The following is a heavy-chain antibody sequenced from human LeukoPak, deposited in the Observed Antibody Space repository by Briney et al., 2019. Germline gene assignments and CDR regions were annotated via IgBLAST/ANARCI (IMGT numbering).Heavy chain of an antibody. Sequence: GGSLRLSCAASGFGFGDYAMHWVRQAPGKGLEWVSLIRADGGRTYYADSVNGRFTISRDNRKNSLYLKMNSLRTDDTALYYCGTWAFYHGLDVWGQGTTVTVSS. V-gene: IGHV3-43D*03. D-gene: IGHD2/OR15-2a*01. CDR2: IRADGGRT. CDR3: GTWAFYHGLDV. J-gene: IGHJ6*02. CDR1: GFGFGDYA.